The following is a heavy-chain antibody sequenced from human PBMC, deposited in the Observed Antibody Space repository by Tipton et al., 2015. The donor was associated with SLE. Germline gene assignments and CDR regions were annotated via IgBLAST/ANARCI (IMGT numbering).Heavy chain of an antibody. Sequence: QLVQSGGGLVKPGGSLRLSCAASGFTFSSYSMNWVRQAPGKGLEWVSSISSSSSYIYYADSVKGRFTISRDNAKISLYLQMNSLRAEDTAVYYCARELTNWGSPGAFDIWGQGTMVTVSS. CDR3: ARELTNWGSPGAFDI. J-gene: IGHJ3*02. CDR1: GFTFSSYS. V-gene: IGHV3-21*01. D-gene: IGHD7-27*01. CDR2: ISSSSSYI.